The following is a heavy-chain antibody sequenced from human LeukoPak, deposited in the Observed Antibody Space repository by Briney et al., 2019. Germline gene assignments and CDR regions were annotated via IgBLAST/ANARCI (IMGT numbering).Heavy chain of an antibody. Sequence: GGSLRLSCAASGFTFSGYWMSWVRQAPGKGLEWVANIKHDGSEKYHVDSVKGRFTISRDDAKSSLYVRMDSLRDEDTAVYYCARFGYSGWNLEYWGQGTLVTVSS. J-gene: IGHJ4*02. CDR2: IKHDGSEK. D-gene: IGHD5-12*01. CDR3: ARFGYSGWNLEY. V-gene: IGHV3-7*01. CDR1: GFTFSGYW.